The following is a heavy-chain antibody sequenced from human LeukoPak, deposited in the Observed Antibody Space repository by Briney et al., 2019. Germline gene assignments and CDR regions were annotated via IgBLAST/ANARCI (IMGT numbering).Heavy chain of an antibody. CDR1: GYSISSGYY. Sequence: SETLSLTCTVSGYSISSGYYWGWIRQPPGKGLEWIGIIYHSGRTDYNPSLKSRVTISEDTSKNQFSLKLSSVTAADTAVYYCARRCRWEPRLDYWGQGTLVTVSS. CDR3: ARRCRWEPRLDY. CDR2: IYHSGRT. D-gene: IGHD1-26*01. J-gene: IGHJ4*02. V-gene: IGHV4-38-2*02.